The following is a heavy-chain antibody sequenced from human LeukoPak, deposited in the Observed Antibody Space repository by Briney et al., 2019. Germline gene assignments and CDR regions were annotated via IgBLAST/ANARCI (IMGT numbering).Heavy chain of an antibody. CDR3: AKGGWGDY. D-gene: IGHD3-16*01. CDR2: ISGRADNT. Sequence: GRSLRLSCAASGFTFSSYIMTWVRQAPGKGLEWLSAISGRADNTYYADSVKGRFTISRNNSKNTLYLQMNSLRAEDTAVYYCAKGGWGDYWGQGTLVTVSS. CDR1: GFTFSSYI. V-gene: IGHV3-23*01. J-gene: IGHJ4*02.